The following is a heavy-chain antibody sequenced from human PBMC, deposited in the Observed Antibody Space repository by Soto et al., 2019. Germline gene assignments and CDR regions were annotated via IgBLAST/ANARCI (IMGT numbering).Heavy chain of an antibody. J-gene: IGHJ4*02. CDR2: IIPIFGTA. V-gene: IGHV1-69*13. Sequence: SVKVSCKASGGTFSSYAISWVRQAPGQGLEWMGGIIPIFGTANYAQKFQGRVTITADESTSTAYMELSSLRSEDTAVYYGARNREYSSSSLHDYWYQGTLVTVSS. CDR3: ARNREYSSSSLHDY. D-gene: IGHD6-6*01. CDR1: GGTFSSYA.